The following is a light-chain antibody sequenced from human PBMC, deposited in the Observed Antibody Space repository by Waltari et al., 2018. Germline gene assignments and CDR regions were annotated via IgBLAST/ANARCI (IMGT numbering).Light chain of an antibody. CDR1: QYIGSR. V-gene: IGKV1-5*03. CDR2: KAS. CDR3: QQYNAYHT. Sequence: DIKMTQSPSTLSASVGDRVTITCRASQYIGSRLAWYQQKPGKAPKLLIYKASNLQSGVPSRFSGSGSGTDFTLTISSLQPEDFATYYCQQYNAYHTFGQGTILEVK. J-gene: IGKJ2*01.